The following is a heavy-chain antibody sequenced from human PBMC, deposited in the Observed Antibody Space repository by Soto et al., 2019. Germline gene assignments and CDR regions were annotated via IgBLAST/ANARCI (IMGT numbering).Heavy chain of an antibody. V-gene: IGHV3-33*01. J-gene: IGHJ3*02. CDR2: IWNDGSTK. CDR1: GFIFSTYG. CDR3: ARVLRYFDWDYAFDI. Sequence: QVQLVESGGGVVQPGRSLRLSCEASGFIFSTYGMHWVRQAPGKGLEWVAVIWNDGSTKYYADSVKGRFTISRDNSKNSLYLQMNSRRAEDMAVYYCARVLRYFDWDYAFDIWGQGTMVTVSS. D-gene: IGHD3-9*01.